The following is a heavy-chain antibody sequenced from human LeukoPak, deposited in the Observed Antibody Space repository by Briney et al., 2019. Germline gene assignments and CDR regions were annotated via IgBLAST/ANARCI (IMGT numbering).Heavy chain of an antibody. CDR1: GFTFSSYG. V-gene: IGHV1-46*01. J-gene: IGHJ4*02. CDR3: ARGPDDYGDFYFDY. Sequence: GRSLRLSCAASGFTFSSYGMHWVRQAPGQGLEWMGIINPSGGSTSYAQKFQGRVTMTRDTSTSTVYMELSSLRSEDTAVYYCARGPDDYGDFYFDYWGQGTLVTVSS. D-gene: IGHD4-17*01. CDR2: INPSGGST.